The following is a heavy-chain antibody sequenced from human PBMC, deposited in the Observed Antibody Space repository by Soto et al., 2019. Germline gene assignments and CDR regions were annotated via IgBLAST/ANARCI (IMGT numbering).Heavy chain of an antibody. CDR1: GFTFSNYG. CDR2: IKQDGIEK. Sequence: PGGSLRLSCAASGFTFSNYGINWVRQAPWKGLEWVANIKQDGIEKYFVDSVKGRFTISRDNATNSLYPQMNSLRAEDTAVYYCARELGRTAAGYYYYYAMDVWGQGTTVTVS. J-gene: IGHJ6*02. CDR3: ARELGRTAAGYYYYYAMDV. V-gene: IGHV3-7*01. D-gene: IGHD2-2*01.